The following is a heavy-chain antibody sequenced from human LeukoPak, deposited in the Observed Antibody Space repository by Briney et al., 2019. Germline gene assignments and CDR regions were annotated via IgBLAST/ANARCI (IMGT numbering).Heavy chain of an antibody. CDR2: INAGSGNT. CDR1: GYTFTNYA. Sequence: GASVKVSCKASGYTFTNYAIHWVRQAPGQRLEWMGWINAGSGNTKYSQNFQDRVTITRDTSASIACMELRSLRSEDTAVYYCARASVSSSFVYWESAYFDYWGQGTLVTVSS. D-gene: IGHD6-6*01. J-gene: IGHJ4*02. V-gene: IGHV1-3*01. CDR3: ARASVSSSFVYWESAYFDY.